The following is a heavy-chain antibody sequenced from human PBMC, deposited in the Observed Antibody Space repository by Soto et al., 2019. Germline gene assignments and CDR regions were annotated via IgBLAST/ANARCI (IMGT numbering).Heavy chain of an antibody. CDR2: IIPVFGTA. Sequence: QVQLVQSAAEVKKPGSSVKVSCKASGGTFSTCAITWVRQAPGQGLEWMGGIIPVFGTAHYAQKFQGRVTITADESTSTAYMELRRLRSEDTAVYYCARALEEYYYDSAGYYSGYWGQGTLVTVST. CDR1: GGTFSTCA. D-gene: IGHD3-22*01. V-gene: IGHV1-69*12. CDR3: ARALEEYYYDSAGYYSGY. J-gene: IGHJ4*02.